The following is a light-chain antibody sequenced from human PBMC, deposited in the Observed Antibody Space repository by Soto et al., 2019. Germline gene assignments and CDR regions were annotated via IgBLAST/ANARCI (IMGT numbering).Light chain of an antibody. V-gene: IGLV2-14*01. Sequence: QSALTQPASVSGSPGQSITISCTGTSSDVGNYNYVSWYQQHPGKAPKLMIYEVSNRPSGVSNRFSGSKSGNTASLTISGLQAEDEADYYCSSYRSSSILLFGGGTQLTVL. J-gene: IGLJ2*01. CDR1: SSDVGNYNY. CDR3: SSYRSSSILL. CDR2: EVS.